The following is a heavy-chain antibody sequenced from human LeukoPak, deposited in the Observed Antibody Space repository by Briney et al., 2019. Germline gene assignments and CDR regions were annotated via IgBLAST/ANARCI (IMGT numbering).Heavy chain of an antibody. CDR2: INPNSGGT. CDR1: GYTFTGYY. CDR3: AREGEQWLTRGDWFDP. D-gene: IGHD6-19*01. V-gene: IGHV1-2*02. J-gene: IGHJ5*02. Sequence: AGSLKVSCKASGYTFTGYYMHWVRQAPGQGLEWMGWINPNSGGTNYAQKFQGRVTMTRDTSISTAYMELSRLRSDDTAVYYCAREGEQWLTRGDWFDPWGQGTLVTVSS.